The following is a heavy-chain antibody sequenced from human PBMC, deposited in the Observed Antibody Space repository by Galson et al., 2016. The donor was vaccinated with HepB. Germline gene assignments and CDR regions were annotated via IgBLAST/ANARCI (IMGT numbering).Heavy chain of an antibody. J-gene: IGHJ4*02. D-gene: IGHD5-18*01. Sequence: SVKVSCKAFGGTFNSYIINWVRQAPEQGLEWIGGIIPIFGKRNYAQNFQGRVTITADESTNTASMELISLRSEDTAVYFCARSYYMSTEGYRPFDSWSQGTLVTVSS. V-gene: IGHV1-69*13. CDR1: GGTFNSYI. CDR2: IIPIFGKR. CDR3: ARSYYMSTEGYRPFDS.